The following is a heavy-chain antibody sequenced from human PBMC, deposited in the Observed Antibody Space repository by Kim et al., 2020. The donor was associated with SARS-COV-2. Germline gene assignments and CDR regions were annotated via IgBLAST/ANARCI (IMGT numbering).Heavy chain of an antibody. CDR3: ARDLIIRGSSWNYYYYGMDV. D-gene: IGHD6-13*01. CDR1: GFTFSDYY. J-gene: IGHJ6*02. Sequence: GGSLRLSCAASGFTFSDYYMSWIRHAPGKGLEWVSYISSSGSTIYYADSVKGRFTISRDNAKNSLYLQMNSLRAEDTAVYYCARDLIIRGSSWNYYYYGMDVWVQGTTVTVSS. CDR2: ISSSGSTI. V-gene: IGHV3-11*01.